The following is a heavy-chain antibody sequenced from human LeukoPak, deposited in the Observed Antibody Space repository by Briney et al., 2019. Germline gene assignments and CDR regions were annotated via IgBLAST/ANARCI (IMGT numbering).Heavy chain of an antibody. J-gene: IGHJ4*02. CDR2: INSDGSST. V-gene: IGHV3-74*01. D-gene: IGHD3-9*01. Sequence: GGSLRLSCAASGFTFSSHWMHWVRQAPGKGLVWVSRINSDGSSTSYADSVKGRFTISRDNAKNTLYLQMNSLRAEDTAVYYCARDDYDILTGSLYFDYWGQGTLVTVSS. CDR1: GFTFSSHW. CDR3: ARDDYDILTGSLYFDY.